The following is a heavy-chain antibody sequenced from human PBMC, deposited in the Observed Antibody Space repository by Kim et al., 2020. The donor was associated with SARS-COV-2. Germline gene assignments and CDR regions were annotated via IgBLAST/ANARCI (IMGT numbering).Heavy chain of an antibody. J-gene: IGHJ3*02. D-gene: IGHD6-6*01. CDR2: INIDGSIT. CDR1: GFTLMNHW. Sequence: GGSLRLSCAASGFTLMNHWMHWVRQVPGKGLVWVSHINIDGSITTYADSVKGRFTISRDNAKNTLDLQMNSLRAEDTAVYYCTRDAPRSAYDIWGQGTKV. CDR3: TRDAPRSAYDI. V-gene: IGHV3-74*01.